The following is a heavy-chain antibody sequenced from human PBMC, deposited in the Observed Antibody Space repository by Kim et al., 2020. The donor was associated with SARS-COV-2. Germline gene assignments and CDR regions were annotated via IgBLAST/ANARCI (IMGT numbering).Heavy chain of an antibody. D-gene: IGHD3-9*01. CDR3: AKEGLSGGAFDI. V-gene: IGHV3-23*01. Sequence: YYADSVKGRFTISRDNSKNTLYLQMNSLRAEDTAVYYCAKEGLSGGAFDIWGQGTMVTVSS. J-gene: IGHJ3*02.